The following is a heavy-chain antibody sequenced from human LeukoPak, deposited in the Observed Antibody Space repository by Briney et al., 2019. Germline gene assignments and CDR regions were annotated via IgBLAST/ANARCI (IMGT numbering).Heavy chain of an antibody. J-gene: IGHJ5*02. Sequence: SETLSLTCTVSGGSITSHYWSWVRRPPGKGLEWVGYIYYSGNTNYNPSLKSRVTISVDASKNQFSLKLSSVTAADTAVYYCAQTRGVLHYNWFDPWGQGTLVTVSS. CDR2: IYYSGNT. V-gene: IGHV4-59*11. CDR1: GGSITSHY. CDR3: AQTRGVLHYNWFDP. D-gene: IGHD2-15*01.